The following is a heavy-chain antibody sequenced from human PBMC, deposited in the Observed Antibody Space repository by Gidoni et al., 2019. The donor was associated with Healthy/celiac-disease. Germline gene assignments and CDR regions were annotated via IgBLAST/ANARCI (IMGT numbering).Heavy chain of an antibody. V-gene: IGHV3-9*01. CDR2: ISWNSGSI. J-gene: IGHJ4*02. D-gene: IGHD3-10*01. Sequence: EVQLVESGGGLVQPGRSLRLSCAASGFTFDDYAMHWVRQAPGKGLEWVSGISWNSGSIGYADSVKGRFTISRDNAKNSLYLQMNSLRAEDTALYYCAKGYYGSGSYYPLTFDYWGQGTLVTVSS. CDR1: GFTFDDYA. CDR3: AKGYYGSGSYYPLTFDY.